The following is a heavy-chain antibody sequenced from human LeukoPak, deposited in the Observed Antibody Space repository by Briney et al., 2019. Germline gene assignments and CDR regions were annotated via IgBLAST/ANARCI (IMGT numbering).Heavy chain of an antibody. V-gene: IGHV4-59*01. J-gene: IGHJ4*02. CDR3: AASMVRGVIITRKPYLFDY. D-gene: IGHD3-10*01. CDR1: GGSISSYY. CDR2: IYYSGST. Sequence: PSETLSLTCTVSGGSISSYYWSWIRQPPGKGLEWIGYIYYSGSTNYNPSLKIRVTISVDTSKNQFSLKLSSVTAADTAVYYCAASMVRGVIITRKPYLFDYWGQGTLVTVSS.